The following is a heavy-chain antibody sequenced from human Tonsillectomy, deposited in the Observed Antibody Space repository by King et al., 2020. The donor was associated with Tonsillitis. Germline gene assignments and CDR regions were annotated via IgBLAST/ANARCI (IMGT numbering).Heavy chain of an antibody. Sequence: VQLVESGGGLVQPGGSLRLSCAASGSTLRSYWMHWVRQAPGKGLVWVSRINSDGSSTTYADSVKGRFTISRDNAKNTLYLQMNSLRAEDTVVYYCASLTYCGGDCYDAFDIWGQGTMVTVSS. CDR1: GSTLRSYW. J-gene: IGHJ3*02. CDR2: INSDGSST. V-gene: IGHV3-74*01. CDR3: ASLTYCGGDCYDAFDI. D-gene: IGHD2-21*02.